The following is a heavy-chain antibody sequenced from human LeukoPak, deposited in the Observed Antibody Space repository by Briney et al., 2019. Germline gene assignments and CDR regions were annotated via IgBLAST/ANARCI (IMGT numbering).Heavy chain of an antibody. Sequence: GGSLRLSCAASGFTFSNAWMSWVRQAPGKGLEWVGRIKSKTDGGTTDYAAPVKGRFTISRDDSKNTLYLQMNSLKTEDTAVYYCTREYGDYEGYFDYWGQGTLVTVSS. J-gene: IGHJ4*02. D-gene: IGHD4-17*01. CDR2: IKSKTDGGTT. CDR1: GFTFSNAW. CDR3: TREYGDYEGYFDY. V-gene: IGHV3-15*01.